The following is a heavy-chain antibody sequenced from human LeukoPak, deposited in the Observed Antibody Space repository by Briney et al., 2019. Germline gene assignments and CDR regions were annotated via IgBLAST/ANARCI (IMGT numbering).Heavy chain of an antibody. D-gene: IGHD5-18*01. CDR2: VDPEDGET. CDR1: GYTFTDYY. V-gene: IGHV1-69-2*01. CDR3: ATDLGLGYSYGRSQFDP. Sequence: ASVKVSCKVSGYTFTDYYMHWVQQAPGKGLEWMGLVDPEDGETIYAEKFQGRVTITADTSTDTAYMELSSLRSEDTAVYYCATDLGLGYSYGRSQFDPWGQGTLVTVSS. J-gene: IGHJ5*02.